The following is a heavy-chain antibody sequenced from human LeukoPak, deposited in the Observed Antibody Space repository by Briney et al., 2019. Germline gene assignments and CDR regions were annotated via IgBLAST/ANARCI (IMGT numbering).Heavy chain of an antibody. V-gene: IGHV4-39*01. D-gene: IGHD6-13*01. Sequence: PSGTLSLTCAVSGGSISSSSYYWGWIRQPPGKGLEWIGSIYYSGSTYYNPSLKSRVTISVDTSKNQFSLKLSSVTAADTAVYYCARRGMGPYGYFQHWGQGTLVTVSS. CDR2: IYYSGST. CDR1: GGSISSSSYY. CDR3: ARRGMGPYGYFQH. J-gene: IGHJ1*01.